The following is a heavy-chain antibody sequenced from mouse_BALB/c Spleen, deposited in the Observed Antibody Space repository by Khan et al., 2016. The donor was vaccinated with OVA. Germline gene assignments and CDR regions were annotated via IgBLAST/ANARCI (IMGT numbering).Heavy chain of an antibody. D-gene: IGHD1-1*01. CDR3: TRGGYGSFGY. V-gene: IGHV1-4*01. CDR1: GYIFTSYM. CDR2: INPSSGYN. Sequence: QIQLVQSGAELARPGASVKMSCKASGYIFTSYMMHWVKQRPGQGLEWIGDINPSSGYNNYNQKFKDKATLTADKSSSTAYMQLSSLTSEDSGVYYCTRGGYGSFGYWGQGTLVTVSA. J-gene: IGHJ3*01.